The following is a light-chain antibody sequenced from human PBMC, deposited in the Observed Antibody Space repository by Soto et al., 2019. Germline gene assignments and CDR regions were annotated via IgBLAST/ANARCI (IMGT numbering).Light chain of an antibody. CDR2: AND. V-gene: IGLV1-44*01. CDR3: AAWDDSLNGWV. J-gene: IGLJ3*02. Sequence: QAVVTQPPSASGTPGQRVTISCSGSSSNIGRFTVNWYQQLPGAAPKLLIFANDQRPSGVSDRFSGSKSGTSASLAISGLQSEDEADYYCAAWDDSLNGWVFGGGTQLTVL. CDR1: SSNIGRFT.